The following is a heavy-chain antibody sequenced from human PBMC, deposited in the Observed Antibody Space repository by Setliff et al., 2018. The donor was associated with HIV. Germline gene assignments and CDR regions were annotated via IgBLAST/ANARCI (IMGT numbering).Heavy chain of an antibody. CDR3: ARSPYGDYGLDY. CDR2: ISSSSSYT. CDR1: GFTFSTYS. V-gene: IGHV3-21*01. D-gene: IGHD4-17*01. Sequence: GGSLRLSCEASGFTFSTYSMNWVRQAPGKGLEWVSYISSSSSYTHYADSVKGRFTISRDNVKNSLYLQMNSLRAEDTAVYYCARSPYGDYGLDYWGQGTLVTVSS. J-gene: IGHJ4*02.